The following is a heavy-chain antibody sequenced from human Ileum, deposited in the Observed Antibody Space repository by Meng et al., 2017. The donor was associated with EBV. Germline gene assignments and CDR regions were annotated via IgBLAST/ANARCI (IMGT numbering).Heavy chain of an antibody. CDR3: ARERGGGDRGIH. CDR2: MSYTGST. V-gene: IGHV4-61*08. J-gene: IGHJ4*02. Sequence: QVQLQESGPGLVKPSXXLSPTCPVSNGSVSSYGYYWTWIRQPPGKGLEWIGYMSYTGSTNYNSSLKSRVTISVDTSKNQFSLKLTSVTAADTAVYYCARERGGGDRGIHWGQGTLVTVSS. CDR1: NGSVSSYGYY. D-gene: IGHD2-21*02.